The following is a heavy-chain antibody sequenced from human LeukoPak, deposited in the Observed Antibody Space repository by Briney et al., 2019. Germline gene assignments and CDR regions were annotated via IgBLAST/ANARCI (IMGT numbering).Heavy chain of an antibody. V-gene: IGHV4-39*01. D-gene: IGHD2-2*02. CDR3: ARRRDIVVVPAAIQYWFDP. Sequence: PSETLSLTCTVSGGSISSSSYYWGWIRQPPGKGLEWIGSIYYSGSTYYNPSLKSRVTISVDTSKNQFSPKLSSVTAADTAVYYCARRRDIVVVPAAIQYWFDPWGQGTLVTVSS. CDR1: GGSISSSSYY. CDR2: IYYSGST. J-gene: IGHJ5*02.